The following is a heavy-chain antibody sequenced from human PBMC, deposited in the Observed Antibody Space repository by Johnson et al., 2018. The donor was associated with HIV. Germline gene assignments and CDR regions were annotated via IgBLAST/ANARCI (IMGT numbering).Heavy chain of an antibody. CDR1: GFTFRDYG. D-gene: IGHD3-10*01. CDR2: IWFDGITK. Sequence: QVQLVESGGGVVQSGRSLRLSCEASGFTFRDYGMHWVRQAPGKGLEWVAVIWFDGITKYYANSVKGRFTISRDNSRNTLYLQMGRLRVEDMAVYYCARDVASVYGSGDHAFDIWGQGTMVTVSS. V-gene: IGHV3-33*01. CDR3: ARDVASVYGSGDHAFDI. J-gene: IGHJ3*02.